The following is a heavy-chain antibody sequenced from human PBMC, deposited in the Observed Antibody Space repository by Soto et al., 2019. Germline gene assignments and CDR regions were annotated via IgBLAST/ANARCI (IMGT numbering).Heavy chain of an antibody. CDR2: ISSSSSYI. D-gene: IGHD3-22*01. CDR1: GFTFSSYS. Sequence: GGSLRLSCAASGFTFSSYSMNWVRQAPGKGLEWVSSISSSSSYIYYADSVKGRFTISRDNAKNSLYLQMNSLRAEDTAVYYCASTPTYYYDSSGPIKRYGMDVWGQGTTVTVSS. J-gene: IGHJ6*02. CDR3: ASTPTYYYDSSGPIKRYGMDV. V-gene: IGHV3-21*01.